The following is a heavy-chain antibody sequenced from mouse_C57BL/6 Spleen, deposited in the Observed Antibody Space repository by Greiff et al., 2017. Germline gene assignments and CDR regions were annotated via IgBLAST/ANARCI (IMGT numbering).Heavy chain of an antibody. V-gene: IGHV1-80*01. CDR3: ARCPYYYGSSYAMDY. CDR1: GYAFSSYW. Sequence: QVQLQQSGAELVKPGASVKISCKASGYAFSSYWMNWVKQRPGKGLEWIGQLYPGDGDTNYNGKFKGKATLTADKSSSTAYMQLSSLTSEDSAVYFCARCPYYYGSSYAMDYWGQGTSVTVSS. J-gene: IGHJ4*01. D-gene: IGHD1-1*01. CDR2: LYPGDGDT.